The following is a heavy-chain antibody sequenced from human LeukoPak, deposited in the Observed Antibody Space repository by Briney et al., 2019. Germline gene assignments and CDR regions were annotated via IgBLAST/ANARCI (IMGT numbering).Heavy chain of an antibody. CDR1: GGSISRNY. J-gene: IGHJ6*02. CDR3: ARVDFRGAYAMDV. D-gene: IGHD3-10*01. Sequence: SETLSLTCTVSGGSISRNYWNWIRQPPGKGLEWIGNIYYSETTNYNPSLKSRVSISVDTSKNLLSLKLSSVTAADTAVYYCARVDFRGAYAMDVWGQGTTVTVSS. V-gene: IGHV4-59*01. CDR2: IYYSETT.